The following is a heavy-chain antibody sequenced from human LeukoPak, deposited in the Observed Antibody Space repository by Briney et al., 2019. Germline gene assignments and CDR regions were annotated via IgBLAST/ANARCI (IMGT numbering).Heavy chain of an antibody. V-gene: IGHV4-30-2*01. CDR1: GVSISSGGYS. D-gene: IGHD3-3*01. J-gene: IGHJ4*02. Sequence: SETLSLTCAVSGVSISSGGYSWSWIRQPPGKGLEWIGYIYHSGSTYYNPSLKSRVTISVDRSKNQFSLKLSSVTAADTAVYYCASLLSRGYYIDYWGQGTLVTVSS. CDR3: ASLLSRGYYIDY. CDR2: IYHSGST.